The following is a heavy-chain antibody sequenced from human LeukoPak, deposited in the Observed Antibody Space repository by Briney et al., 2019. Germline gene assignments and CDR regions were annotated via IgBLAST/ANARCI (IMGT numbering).Heavy chain of an antibody. D-gene: IGHD2-2*01. CDR2: ISVNNANA. Sequence: GASVKASCKTSGYTFTSYGISWVRQAPEQGLEWMGWISVNNANANYAQKFQGRVTMTTDTSTSTAYMELRSLKSDDTALYYCARASVSSTVVPADYWGQGTLVTVSS. J-gene: IGHJ4*02. CDR1: GYTFTSYG. V-gene: IGHV1-18*01. CDR3: ARASVSSTVVPADY.